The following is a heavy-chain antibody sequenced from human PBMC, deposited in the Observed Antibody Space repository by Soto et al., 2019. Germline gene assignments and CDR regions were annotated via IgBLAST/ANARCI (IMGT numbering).Heavy chain of an antibody. CDR3: AREVNVVALSDAFDI. V-gene: IGHV4-30-4*01. J-gene: IGHJ3*02. CDR1: GDSISSENYF. Sequence: QVQLQESGPGLVKTSQTLSLICTVSGDSISSENYFWSWIRQPPGQSLEWVGYISNRGTPYYNPSLNGRVTISLDTSKNRFSLDMYSVTAADTAVYYCAREVNVVALSDAFDIWGQGTMVTVSS. D-gene: IGHD2-8*01. CDR2: ISNRGTP.